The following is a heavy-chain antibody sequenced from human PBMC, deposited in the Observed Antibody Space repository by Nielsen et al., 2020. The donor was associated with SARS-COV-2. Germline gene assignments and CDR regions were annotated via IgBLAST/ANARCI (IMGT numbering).Heavy chain of an antibody. D-gene: IGHD1-14*01. V-gene: IGHV4-34*01. CDR1: GGSFSGYY. CDR2: INHSGST. CDR3: ARGFRVTGFDY. J-gene: IGHJ4*02. Sequence: SETLSLICAVYGGSFSGYYWSWIRQPPGKGLVWIGEINHSGSTNYNPSLKSRVTISVDTSKNQFSLKLSSVTAADTAVYYCARGFRVTGFDYWGQGTLVTVSS.